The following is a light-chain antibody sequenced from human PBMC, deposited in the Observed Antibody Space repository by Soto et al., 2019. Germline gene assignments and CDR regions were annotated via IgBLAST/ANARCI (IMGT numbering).Light chain of an antibody. V-gene: IGKV1-5*01. J-gene: IGKJ4*02. CDR1: QSTSSW. CDR2: DAT. CDR3: QQYNSYSLP. Sequence: DIQITQYPSTVSASVGDSVTITCRASQSTSSWLAWYQQKPGKAPKLLIYDATSLERGVQSRFSGSGSGTEFTLTISSLQPDDFATYYCQQYNSYSLPFGGGTKVDIK.